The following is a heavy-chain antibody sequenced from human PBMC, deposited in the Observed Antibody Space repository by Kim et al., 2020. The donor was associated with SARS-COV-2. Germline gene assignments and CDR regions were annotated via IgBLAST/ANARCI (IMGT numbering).Heavy chain of an antibody. CDR1: GFTFSSYW. Sequence: GGSLRLSCAASGFTFSSYWMSWVRQAPGKGLEWVANIKQDGSEKYYVDSVKGRFTISRDNAKNSLYLQMNSLRAEDTAVYYCARDLMYYYGSDDYWGQGTLVTVSS. D-gene: IGHD3-10*01. J-gene: IGHJ4*02. CDR3: ARDLMYYYGSDDY. CDR2: IKQDGSEK. V-gene: IGHV3-7*01.